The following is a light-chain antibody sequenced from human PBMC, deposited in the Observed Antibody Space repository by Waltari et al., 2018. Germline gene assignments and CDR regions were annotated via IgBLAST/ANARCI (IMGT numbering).Light chain of an antibody. CDR2: DAS. Sequence: EIVLTQSPATLSLSPGERPTLSCKASQTVSNYLAWYQQKPGQAPRLLIYDASNRATGIPARFSGSGSGTDFTLTISSVAPEDFAVYYCQQRGKWVTFGGGTKVEIK. CDR3: QQRGKWVT. V-gene: IGKV3-11*01. CDR1: QTVSNY. J-gene: IGKJ4*01.